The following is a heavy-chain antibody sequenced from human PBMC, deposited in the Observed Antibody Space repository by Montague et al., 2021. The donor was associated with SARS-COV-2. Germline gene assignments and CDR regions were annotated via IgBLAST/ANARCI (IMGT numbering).Heavy chain of an antibody. D-gene: IGHD3-10*01. CDR2: TYYRSKWYN. V-gene: IGHV6-1*01. Sequence: CAISRDSVSSNSATWNWVRQSPSRGLEWLGRTYYRSKWYNDYAVSVRGRVTINPDTSKNQFSLQLNSVTPEDTAIYYCTSGREGSYNVTDVWGQGTTVTVSS. J-gene: IGHJ6*02. CDR3: TSGREGSYNVTDV. CDR1: RDSVSSNSAT.